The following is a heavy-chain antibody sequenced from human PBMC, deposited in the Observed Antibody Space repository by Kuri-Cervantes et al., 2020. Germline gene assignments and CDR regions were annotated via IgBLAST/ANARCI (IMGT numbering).Heavy chain of an antibody. J-gene: IGHJ4*02. V-gene: IGHV7-4-1*02. CDR3: ARDGKGLRYYFDY. Sequence: ASVKVSCKASGGTFSSYAINWMRQAPGQGLEWMGWINTNTGNPTYAQGFTGRFVFSLDTSVSTAYLQISSLKAEDTAVYYCARDGKGLRYYFDYWGQGTLVTVSS. CDR2: INTNTGNP. D-gene: IGHD5-12*01. CDR1: GGTFSSYA.